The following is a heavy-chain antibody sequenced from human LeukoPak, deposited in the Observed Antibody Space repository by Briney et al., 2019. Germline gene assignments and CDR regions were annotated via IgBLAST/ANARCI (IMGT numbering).Heavy chain of an antibody. CDR1: VFTFSNNW. CDR2: IKYDGRET. Sequence: GGSLRLSCAATVFTFSNNWMSWFRQAPGKGLEGVANIKYDGRETQYVDSVKGRFTISRDNAKNSLFLQMNSLRAEDTAVYYCARYLNSGPEDFWGQGNLVTVSS. CDR3: ARYLNSGPEDF. J-gene: IGHJ4*02. D-gene: IGHD1-26*01. V-gene: IGHV3-7*01.